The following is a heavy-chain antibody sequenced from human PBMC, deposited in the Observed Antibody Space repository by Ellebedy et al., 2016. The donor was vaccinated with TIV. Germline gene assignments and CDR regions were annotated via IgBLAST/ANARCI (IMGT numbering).Heavy chain of an antibody. CDR1: GFSFRSYW. V-gene: IGHV3-7*01. J-gene: IGHJ5*02. CDR3: ARRGSYGDYAVQVNNWFDR. CDR2: IKQDGSER. Sequence: GGSLRLSCIASGFSFRSYWMAWVRQAPGKGLEWVANIKQDGSERCYVDSVKGRFTISRDNAKNSLYLQLNSLRVEDTAVYYCARRGSYGDYAVQVNNWFDRWGQGALVTV. D-gene: IGHD4-17*01.